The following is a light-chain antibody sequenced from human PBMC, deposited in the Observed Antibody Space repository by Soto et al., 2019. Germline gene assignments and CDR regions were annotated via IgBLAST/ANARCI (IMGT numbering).Light chain of an antibody. CDR1: SSDVGGYNY. CDR2: EVT. J-gene: IGLJ1*01. V-gene: IGLV2-14*01. Sequence: QSVLTQPDSVSGSPGQSIAISCTGTSSDVGGYNYVSWYQHHPGKAPKLIIFEVTNRPSGVSNRFSGSKSGNTASLTISGLQAEDEADYYCISYTSGSIPYVFGTGTKVTVL. CDR3: ISYTSGSIPYV.